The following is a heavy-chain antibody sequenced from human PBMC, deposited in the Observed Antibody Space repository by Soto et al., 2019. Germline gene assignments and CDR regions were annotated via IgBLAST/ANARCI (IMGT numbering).Heavy chain of an antibody. Sequence: EVQLLESGGGLVQPGGSLRLSCAASGFTFSTYALTWVRQAPGKGLEWVSSIGTHADTTYYVDSVKGRFSISRDNSKNTVYLQVSSLSAEDTAVYYCARPYVEVAVNDAFDIWGRGTMVTVSS. CDR3: ARPYVEVAVNDAFDI. V-gene: IGHV3-23*01. CDR1: GFTFSTYA. J-gene: IGHJ3*02. CDR2: IGTHADTT. D-gene: IGHD3-16*01.